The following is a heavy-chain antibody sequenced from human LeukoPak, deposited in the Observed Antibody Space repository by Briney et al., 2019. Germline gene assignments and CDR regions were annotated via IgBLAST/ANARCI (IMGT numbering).Heavy chain of an antibody. J-gene: IGHJ4*01. Sequence: PSETLSLTCTVSGGSISSDCWSWIRQPPGKGLEWIGYIYYSGSTNYNPSPKSRVTISLDRSKNQFSLKLTSVTAADTAVYYCARDDSSSSYWGHGTLVTVSS. CDR2: IYYSGST. CDR1: GGSISSDC. CDR3: ARDDSSSSY. V-gene: IGHV4-59*01. D-gene: IGHD6-6*01.